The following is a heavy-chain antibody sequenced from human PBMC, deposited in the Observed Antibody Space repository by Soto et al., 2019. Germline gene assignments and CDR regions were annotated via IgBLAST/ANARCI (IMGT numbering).Heavy chain of an antibody. Sequence: GGSLRLSCAASGFTFSSYAMSWVRQAPGKGLEWVSAISGSGGSTYYADSVKGRFTISRDNSKNTLYLQMNSLSAEDTAVYYCAKDGSSTNIFNFYYYYYMDVWGKGTTVTVSS. CDR2: ISGSGGST. CDR1: GFTFSSYA. J-gene: IGHJ6*03. CDR3: AKDGSSTNIFNFYYYYYMDV. V-gene: IGHV3-23*01. D-gene: IGHD2-2*01.